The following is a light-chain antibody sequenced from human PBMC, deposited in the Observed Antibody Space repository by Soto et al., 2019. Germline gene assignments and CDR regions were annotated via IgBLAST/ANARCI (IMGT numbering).Light chain of an antibody. V-gene: IGKV1-5*01. Sequence: DIQMTQSHYILSASLGDKVTNTCRASQSISRWLAWYQQIPGKAPKLLIYDASSLKRGVPSRFSGSGSGTDFTLTISSLQPDDFATYYCQQYPRYRSTFGQGTRLDIK. CDR2: DAS. J-gene: IGKJ5*01. CDR1: QSISRW. CDR3: QQYPRYRST.